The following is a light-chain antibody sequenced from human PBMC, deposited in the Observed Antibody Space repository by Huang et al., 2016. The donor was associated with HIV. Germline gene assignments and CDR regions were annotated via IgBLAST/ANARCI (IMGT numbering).Light chain of an antibody. CDR3: LQDYNYPRT. V-gene: IGKV1-6*01. CDR2: AAS. CDR1: QDIRND. J-gene: IGKJ1*01. Sequence: AIQMTQSPSSLSASVGDRVTITCRASQDIRNDLGWYQQRPGKAPKLLSYAASELHTCGPLRVSGSGSGTDFTRTIISLQPEYFATYYCLQDYNYPRTFGQGTKVQV.